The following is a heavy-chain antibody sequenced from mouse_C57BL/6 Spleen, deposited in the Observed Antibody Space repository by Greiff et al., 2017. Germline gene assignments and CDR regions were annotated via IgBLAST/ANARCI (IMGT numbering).Heavy chain of an antibody. V-gene: IGHV1-52*01. J-gene: IGHJ4*01. CDR1: GYTFTSYW. CDR2: IDPSDSET. Sequence: QVQLQQPGAELVRPGSSVKLSCKASGYTFTSYWMHWVKQRPIQGLEWIGNIDPSDSETHYNQKFKDKATLTVDKSSSTAYMQLSSLTSEDFAVCCCAGKKGNYGGMDYWGQGTSVTVSS. D-gene: IGHD2-1*01. CDR3: AGKKGNYGGMDY.